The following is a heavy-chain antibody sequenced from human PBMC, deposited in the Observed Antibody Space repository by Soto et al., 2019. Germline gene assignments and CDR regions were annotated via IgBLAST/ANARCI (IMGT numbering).Heavy chain of an antibody. D-gene: IGHD3-22*01. J-gene: IGHJ4*02. CDR2: VSYDGSKE. CDR1: GFTFNSYG. Sequence: PGGSLRLSCAASGFTFNSYGIHWVRQAPGKGLEWVAGVSYDGSKEYYTESVRGRFTISRDNSRNTLDLQMNSLRAEDTAVYYCAKDNYYHDSSGYYVFDCWGQGTLVTVSS. CDR3: AKDNYYHDSSGYYVFDC. V-gene: IGHV3-30*18.